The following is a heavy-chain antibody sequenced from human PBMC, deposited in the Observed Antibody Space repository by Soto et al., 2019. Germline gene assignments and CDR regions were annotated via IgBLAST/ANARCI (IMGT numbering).Heavy chain of an antibody. CDR3: AKRLGYCSGGSCYYGMDV. Sequence: GSLRLSCAASGFTFSSYAMSWVRQAPGKGLEWVSAISGSGGSTYYADSVKGRFTISRDNSKNTLYLQMNSLRAEDTAVYYCAKRLGYCSGGSCYYGMDVWGQGTTVTVSS. D-gene: IGHD2-15*01. CDR2: ISGSGGST. J-gene: IGHJ6*02. CDR1: GFTFSSYA. V-gene: IGHV3-23*01.